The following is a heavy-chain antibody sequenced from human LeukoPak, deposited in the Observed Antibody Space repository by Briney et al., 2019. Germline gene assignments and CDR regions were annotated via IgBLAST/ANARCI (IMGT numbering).Heavy chain of an antibody. V-gene: IGHV3-21*01. J-gene: IGHJ4*02. D-gene: IGHD5-24*01. CDR1: GFTFSSYS. CDR3: AKDLGRDGYEIFDY. CDR2: ISSSSSYI. Sequence: PGGSLRLSCAASGFTFSSYSMNWVRQAPGKGLEWVSSISSSSSYIYYADSVKGRFTISRDNAKNSLYLQMNSLRAEDTAVYYCAKDLGRDGYEIFDYWGQGTLVTVSS.